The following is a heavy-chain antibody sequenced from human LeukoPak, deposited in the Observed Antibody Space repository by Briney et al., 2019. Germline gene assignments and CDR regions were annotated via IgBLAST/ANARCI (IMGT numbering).Heavy chain of an antibody. CDR3: ARAFSGTDAFDT. Sequence: GGSLRLSCAASGFTFSSYSMNWVRQAPGKGLEWVSSISSSSSYIYYADSVKGRFTISRDNAKNSLYLQMNSLRAEDTAVYYCARAFSGTDAFDTWGQGTMVTVSS. CDR1: GFTFSSYS. CDR2: ISSSSSYI. D-gene: IGHD2-2*01. V-gene: IGHV3-21*01. J-gene: IGHJ3*02.